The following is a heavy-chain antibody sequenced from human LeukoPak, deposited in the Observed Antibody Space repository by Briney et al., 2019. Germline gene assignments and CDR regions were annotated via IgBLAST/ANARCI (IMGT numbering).Heavy chain of an antibody. D-gene: IGHD3-10*02. CDR1: GFTFSSYS. J-gene: IGHJ4*02. V-gene: IGHV3-21*01. CDR3: ARGRPLFEDY. Sequence: GGSLRLSCAASGFTFSSYSLNRVRQAPGKGLEWVSSISSSSSYISYADSVKGRFTISRDNAKNSLYLQMNNLRVEDTAVYYCARGRPLFEDYWGQGTLVTVSS. CDR2: ISSSSSYI.